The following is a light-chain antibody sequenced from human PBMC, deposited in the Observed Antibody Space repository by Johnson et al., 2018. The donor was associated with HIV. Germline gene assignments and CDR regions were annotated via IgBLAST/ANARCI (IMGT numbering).Light chain of an antibody. V-gene: IGLV1-51*02. CDR1: SSNIGNNY. CDR2: ENN. CDR3: GTWDSSLSAFYV. J-gene: IGLJ1*01. Sequence: QSVLTQPPSVSADPGQKVTISCSGSSSNIGNNYVSWYQQVPGTAPKLLIYENNKRPSGIPDRFSGSRSGTSATLGITGLQTGDEADYYCGTWDSSLSAFYVFGTGTKVTVL.